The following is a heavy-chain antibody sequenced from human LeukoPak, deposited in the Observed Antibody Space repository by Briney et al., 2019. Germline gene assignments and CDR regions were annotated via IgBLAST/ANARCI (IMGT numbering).Heavy chain of an antibody. D-gene: IGHD6-6*01. Sequence: GGSLRLSCAASGFTFRSYWMSWVRQAPGKGLEWVANIKQEGREKYYVDFFKGRFTISRDNAKNSLYLQMNSLRAEDPAVYYCATYSSSLTSFHHWGQGPLVTVSS. J-gene: IGHJ4*02. CDR1: GFTFRSYW. CDR2: IKQEGREK. V-gene: IGHV3-7*01. CDR3: ATYSSSLTSFHH.